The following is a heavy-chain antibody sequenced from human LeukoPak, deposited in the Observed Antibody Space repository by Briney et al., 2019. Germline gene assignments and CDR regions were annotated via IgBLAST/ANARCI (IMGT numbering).Heavy chain of an antibody. Sequence: PPETLSLTCAVYGGSFSGYYWSWIRQPPGKGLEWIGEINHSRSTNYNPSLKSRVTISVDTSKNQFSLKLNSVTAADTAVYYCARGAPKEIQLWLRLRGVAFDIWGQGTMVTVSS. CDR3: ARGAPKEIQLWLRLRGVAFDI. CDR1: GGSFSGYY. J-gene: IGHJ3*02. CDR2: INHSRST. D-gene: IGHD5-18*01. V-gene: IGHV4-34*01.